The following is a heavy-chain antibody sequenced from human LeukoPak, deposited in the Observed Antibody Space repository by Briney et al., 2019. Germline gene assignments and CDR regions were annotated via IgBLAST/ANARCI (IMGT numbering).Heavy chain of an antibody. Sequence: SETLSLTCTVSGGSISSYYWSWIRQPPGKGLEWIGYIYYSGSTNYNPSLKSRVTISVDTSKNQFSLKLSSVTAADTAVYYCARLRYYDSSGYYYFDYWGQGTLVTVSS. CDR2: IYYSGST. J-gene: IGHJ4*02. D-gene: IGHD3-22*01. V-gene: IGHV4-59*08. CDR3: ARLRYYDSSGYYYFDY. CDR1: GGSISSYY.